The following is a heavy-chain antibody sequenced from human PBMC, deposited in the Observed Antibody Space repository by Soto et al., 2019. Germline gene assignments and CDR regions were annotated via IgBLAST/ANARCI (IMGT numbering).Heavy chain of an antibody. J-gene: IGHJ5*02. CDR3: ARHDWLDP. CDR2: FDPEDGST. Sequence: ASVKVSCKVSGYTLTELSMHWVRQAPGKGLEWMGGFDPEDGSTYYADSVKGRFTISRDNSKNTLYLQMNSLRAEDTAVYFCARHDWLDPWGQGTLVTVSS. V-gene: IGHV1-24*01. CDR1: GYTLTELS.